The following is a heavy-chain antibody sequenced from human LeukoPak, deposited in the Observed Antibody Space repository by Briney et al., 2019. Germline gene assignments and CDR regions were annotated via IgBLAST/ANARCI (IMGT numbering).Heavy chain of an antibody. CDR1: GCTFSSYA. Sequence: GASVKVSCKASGCTFSSYAISWVRQAPGQGLEWMGRIIPILGIANYAQKFQGRVTITADKSTSTAYMELSSLRSEDTAVYYCARGPHGTMIVEVWGPGTMVTVS. CDR2: IIPILGIA. D-gene: IGHD3-22*01. V-gene: IGHV1-69*04. CDR3: ARGPHGTMIVEV. J-gene: IGHJ3*01.